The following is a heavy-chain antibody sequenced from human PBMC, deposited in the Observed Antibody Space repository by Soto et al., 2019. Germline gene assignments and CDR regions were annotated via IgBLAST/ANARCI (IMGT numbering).Heavy chain of an antibody. V-gene: IGHV3-23*01. D-gene: IGHD6-6*01. J-gene: IGHJ4*02. Sequence: EVQLLESGGGLVQPGGSLRLSCAASGFTFTTYAMTWVRQAPGKGLEWFSAISGSGGSTYYADSVKGRFTISRDNSKNMLYLQMNSLRAEDTAVYYCAKNWDTTFSSSSHWGQGTLVTVSS. CDR1: GFTFTTYA. CDR2: ISGSGGST. CDR3: AKNWDTTFSSSSH.